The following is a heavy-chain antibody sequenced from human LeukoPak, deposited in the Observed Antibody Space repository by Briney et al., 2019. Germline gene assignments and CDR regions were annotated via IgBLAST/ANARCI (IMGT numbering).Heavy chain of an antibody. D-gene: IGHD6-13*01. CDR1: GYTFTGYY. V-gene: IGHV1-2*06. CDR2: INPKSGGT. J-gene: IGHJ4*02. Sequence: ASVKVSCEASGYTFTGYYIHWVRQAPGQGLEWMGRINPKSGGTNYAQKLQGGVTMTRDTSISTAYMELSRLTSDDTAVYYCAREIDGSSWYHFDYWGQGTLVTVSS. CDR3: AREIDGSSWYHFDY.